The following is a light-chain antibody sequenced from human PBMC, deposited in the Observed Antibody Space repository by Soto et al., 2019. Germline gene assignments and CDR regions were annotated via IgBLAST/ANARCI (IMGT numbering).Light chain of an antibody. V-gene: IGLV1-44*01. CDR3: AAWDDSLHVV. Sequence: QSVLTQPPSASGTPGQRATIFCSGTTSNIGSNTVNWYQQLPGTAPKLLIYSNNQRPSGVPDRFSGSKSGTSASLAISGLQSEDEADYYCAAWDDSLHVVFGGGTKLTVL. CDR1: TSNIGSNT. CDR2: SNN. J-gene: IGLJ2*01.